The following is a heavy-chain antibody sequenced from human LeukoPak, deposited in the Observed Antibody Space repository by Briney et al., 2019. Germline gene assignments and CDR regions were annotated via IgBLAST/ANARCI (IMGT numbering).Heavy chain of an antibody. CDR1: GYTFTSYY. V-gene: IGHV1-46*01. CDR3: ARAGSGSYLDY. J-gene: IGHJ4*02. CDR2: INPSGGST. Sequence: ASVKVSCKASGYTFTSYYMHWVRQAPGQGLEWMGIINPSGGSTSYAQKFQGRVTMTRDMPTSTVYMELSSLRSEDTAVYYCARAGSGSYLDYWGQGTLVTVSS. D-gene: IGHD3-10*01.